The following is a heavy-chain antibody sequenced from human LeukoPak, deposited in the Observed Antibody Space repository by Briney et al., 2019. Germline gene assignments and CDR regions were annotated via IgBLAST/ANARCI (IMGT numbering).Heavy chain of an antibody. CDR1: GFTFSSYW. D-gene: IGHD3-22*01. Sequence: GGSLRLSCAASGFTFSSYWMHWVRLAPGKGLVWVSRINSDGSSTNYADSVKGRFTISRDNAKNTLYLQMNSLRAEDTAVYYCRYYDSSGSQTDYWGQGTLVTVSS. V-gene: IGHV3-74*01. J-gene: IGHJ4*02. CDR3: RYYDSSGSQTDY. CDR2: INSDGSST.